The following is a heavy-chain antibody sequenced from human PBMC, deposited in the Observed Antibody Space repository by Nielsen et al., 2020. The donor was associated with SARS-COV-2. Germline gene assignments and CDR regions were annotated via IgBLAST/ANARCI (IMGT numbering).Heavy chain of an antibody. CDR1: GFTFDDYT. CDR3: AKEDISTGIDV. D-gene: IGHD2-15*01. V-gene: IGHV3-43*01. J-gene: IGHJ6*02. Sequence: GVSLRLSCAASGFTFDDYTMHWVRQAPGKGLEWVSLISWDGGSTYYADSVKGRFTISRDNSKNSLYLQMNSLRTEDTALYYCAKEDISTGIDVWGQGTTVTVSS. CDR2: ISWDGGST.